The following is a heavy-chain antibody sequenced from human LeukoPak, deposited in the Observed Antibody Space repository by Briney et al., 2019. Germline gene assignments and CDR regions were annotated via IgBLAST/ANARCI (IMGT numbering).Heavy chain of an antibody. CDR2: INHSGST. V-gene: IGHV4-34*01. D-gene: IGHD5-18*01. CDR3: ARWRLAGYSYGLGGIGIIDAFDI. J-gene: IGHJ3*02. CDR1: GGSFSGYY. Sequence: PSETLSLTCAVYGGSFSGYYWSWIRQPPAKGLEWIGEINHSGSTNYNPSLKSRVTISVDTSKNQFSLKLSSVTAADTAVYYCARWRLAGYSYGLGGIGIIDAFDIWGQGTMVTVSS.